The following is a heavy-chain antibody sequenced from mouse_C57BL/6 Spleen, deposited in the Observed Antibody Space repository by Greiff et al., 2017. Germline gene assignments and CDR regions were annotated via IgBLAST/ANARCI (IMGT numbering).Heavy chain of an antibody. V-gene: IGHV1-69*01. J-gene: IGHJ4*01. CDR1: GYTFTSYW. D-gene: IGHD1-1*01. CDR3: ARRTVVHYYAMDY. Sequence: VQLQQPGAELVMPGASVKLSCKASGYTFTSYWMHWVKQRPGQGLEWIGEIDPSDSYTNYNQKFKGKSTLTVDKSSSTAYMQLSRLTSEDSAAYYCARRTVVHYYAMDYWGQGTSVTGSS. CDR2: IDPSDSYT.